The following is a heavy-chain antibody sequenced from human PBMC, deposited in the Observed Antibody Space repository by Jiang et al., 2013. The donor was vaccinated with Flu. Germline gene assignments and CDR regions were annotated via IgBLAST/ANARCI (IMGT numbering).Heavy chain of an antibody. CDR1: GFTFSSYS. CDR2: ISSSSSTI. J-gene: IGHJ4*02. V-gene: IGHV3-48*01. D-gene: IGHD7-27*01. CDR3: ARTGVVTDY. Sequence: VRLSCAASGFTFSSYSMNWVRQAPGKGLEWVSYISSSSSTIYYADSVKGRFTISRDNAKNSLYLQMNSLRAEDTAVYYCARTGVVTDYWGQGTLVTVSS.